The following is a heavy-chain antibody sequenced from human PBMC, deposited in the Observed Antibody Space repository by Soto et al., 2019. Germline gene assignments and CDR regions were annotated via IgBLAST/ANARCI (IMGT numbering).Heavy chain of an antibody. V-gene: IGHV3-11*05. CDR2: ISSSSSYT. J-gene: IGHJ6*02. CDR3: ARVGIVVVIPPGGMDV. Sequence: PGGSLRLSCAASGFTFSDYYMSWIRQAPGKGLEWVSYISSSSSYTNYADSVKGRFTISRDNAKNSLYLQMNSLRAEDTALYYCARVGIVVVIPPGGMDVWGQGTTVTVSS. D-gene: IGHD3-22*01. CDR1: GFTFSDYY.